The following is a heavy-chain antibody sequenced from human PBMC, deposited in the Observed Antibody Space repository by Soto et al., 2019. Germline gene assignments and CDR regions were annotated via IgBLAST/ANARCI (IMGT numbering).Heavy chain of an antibody. J-gene: IGHJ4*02. Sequence: QITLKESGPTLVKPTQTLTLTCTFSGFSLSTSGVGVGWIRQPPGKALEWLALIYWDDDKRYSPSLKRRLTLTDDTTKNQKVLTSTNMGPVDTATYYCAHRPSYCSGGSCYSGFDYWGQGTLVTVSS. D-gene: IGHD2-15*01. CDR2: IYWDDDK. V-gene: IGHV2-5*02. CDR3: AHRPSYCSGGSCYSGFDY. CDR1: GFSLSTSGVG.